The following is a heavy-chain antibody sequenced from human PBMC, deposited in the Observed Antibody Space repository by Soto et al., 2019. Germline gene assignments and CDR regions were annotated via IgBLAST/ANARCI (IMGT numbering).Heavy chain of an antibody. CDR3: ARVGCSGGSCYQPTFDY. CDR1: GYTFTSYY. D-gene: IGHD2-15*01. Sequence: SVKVSFRASGYTFTSYYMHWVRQAPGQGLEWMGIINPSGGSTSYAQKFQGRVTMTRDTSTSTVYMELSSLRSEDTAVYYCARVGCSGGSCYQPTFDYWGQGTLVTVSS. V-gene: IGHV1-46*01. J-gene: IGHJ4*02. CDR2: INPSGGST.